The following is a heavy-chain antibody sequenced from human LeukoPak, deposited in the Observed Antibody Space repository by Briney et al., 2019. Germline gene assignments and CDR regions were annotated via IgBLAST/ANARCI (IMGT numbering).Heavy chain of an antibody. CDR1: GFTFSSYG. CDR3: AASEYYYDSSGYPLDY. Sequence: PGGSLRLSCAAPGFTFSSYGMHWVRQAPGKGLEWVAFIRYDGSNKYYADSVKGRFTISRDNSKNTLYLQMNSLRAEDTAVYYCAASEYYYDSSGYPLDYWGQGTLVTVSS. V-gene: IGHV3-30*02. J-gene: IGHJ4*02. D-gene: IGHD3-22*01. CDR2: IRYDGSNK.